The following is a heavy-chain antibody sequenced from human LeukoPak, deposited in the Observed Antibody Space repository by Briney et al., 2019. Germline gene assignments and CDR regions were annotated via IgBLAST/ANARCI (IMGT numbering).Heavy chain of an antibody. D-gene: IGHD2-2*01. J-gene: IGHJ6*03. Sequence: PGGSLRLSCAASGFTFSSYAMHWVRQAPGKGLEWVAVISYDGSNKYYADSVKGRFTISRDNSKNTLYLQMNSLRAEDTAVYYCARGPSCLGYCSSTSFLPDYYYYMDVWGKGTAVTVSS. CDR1: GFTFSSYA. CDR3: ARGPSCLGYCSSTSFLPDYYYYMDV. V-gene: IGHV3-30-3*01. CDR2: ISYDGSNK.